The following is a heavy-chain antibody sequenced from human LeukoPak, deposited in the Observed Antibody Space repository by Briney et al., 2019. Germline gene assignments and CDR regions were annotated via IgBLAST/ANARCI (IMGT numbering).Heavy chain of an antibody. Sequence: PGGSLRLSCAASGFTFSSYAMPWVRQAPGKGLEGVAVISYDGSNKYYADSVKGRFTISGDNSKNTLYLQMNSLRAEDTAGYYCASFHSSGWLDGEIDYWGQGTLVTVSS. D-gene: IGHD6-19*01. CDR1: GFTFSSYA. V-gene: IGHV3-30*04. CDR2: ISYDGSNK. J-gene: IGHJ4*02. CDR3: ASFHSSGWLDGEIDY.